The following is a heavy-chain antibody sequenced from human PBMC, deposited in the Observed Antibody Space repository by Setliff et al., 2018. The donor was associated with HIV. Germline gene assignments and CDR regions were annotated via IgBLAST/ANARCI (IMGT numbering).Heavy chain of an antibody. D-gene: IGHD2-21*02. Sequence: ASVKVSCKASGYDFSSYSMMWVRQTPGQGLEWLGWISGLTGEVRLAKEFQGRVALTTSAYTAYMELKSLRSEDRGVYYCARGGLGFLDWCLPDSWGQGTLVTVSS. CDR3: ARGGLGFLDWCLPDS. J-gene: IGHJ4*02. CDR1: GYDFSSYS. V-gene: IGHV1-18*04. CDR2: ISGLTGEV.